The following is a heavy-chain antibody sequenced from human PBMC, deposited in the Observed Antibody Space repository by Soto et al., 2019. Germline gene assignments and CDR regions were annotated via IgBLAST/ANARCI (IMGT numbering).Heavy chain of an antibody. Sequence: QVQLQQWGAGLLKPSETLSLTCAVYGGSFSGYYWSWIRQPPGKGLEWIGEINHSGSTNYNPSLKSRVTISVDTSKTQCSLKLSSVTAADTAVYYCARGGGYNRADIVVVPAATTNWFDPWGQGTLVTVSS. V-gene: IGHV4-34*01. J-gene: IGHJ5*02. D-gene: IGHD2-2*01. CDR1: GGSFSGYY. CDR2: INHSGST. CDR3: ARGGGYNRADIVVVPAATTNWFDP.